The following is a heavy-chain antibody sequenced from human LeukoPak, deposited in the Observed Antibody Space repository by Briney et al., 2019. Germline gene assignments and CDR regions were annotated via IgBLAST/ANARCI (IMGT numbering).Heavy chain of an antibody. CDR2: IYTSGST. Sequence: SQTLSLTCTVSGGSISSGSYYWSWIRQPAGKGLEWIGRIYTSGSTNYNPSLKSRVTMSVDTSKNQFSLKLSSVTAADTAVYYCARLGYCSSTSCSDDYWGQGTLVTVSS. V-gene: IGHV4-61*02. CDR1: GGSISSGSYY. J-gene: IGHJ4*02. CDR3: ARLGYCSSTSCSDDY. D-gene: IGHD2-2*01.